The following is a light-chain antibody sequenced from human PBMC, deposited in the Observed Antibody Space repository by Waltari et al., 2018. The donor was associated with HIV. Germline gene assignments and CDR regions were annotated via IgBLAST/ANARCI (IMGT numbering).Light chain of an antibody. CDR1: QGVTNTY. CDR2: GAS. V-gene: IGKV3-20*01. CDR3: QQYDKSPLT. Sequence: VLTQSPGPLSLSPGERAPLSCRASQGVTNTYLAWYQQKPGQAPRLLIYGASYRATGIPDRFSGSGSGTDFTLTISRLESEDFAVYYCQQYDKSPLTFGGGTKLEI. J-gene: IGKJ4*02.